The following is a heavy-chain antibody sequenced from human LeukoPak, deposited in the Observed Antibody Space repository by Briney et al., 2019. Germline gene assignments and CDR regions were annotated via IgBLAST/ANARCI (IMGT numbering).Heavy chain of an antibody. CDR1: GGSISGYH. V-gene: IGHV4-59*01. D-gene: IGHD1-26*01. CDR3: ARVRGRRFDY. Sequence: PSETLSLTCNVSGGSISGYHWSWIRQPPGKGLEWLGYIYYSGSSNYNPSLKSRVTMSADTSKNQFSLKLSSVTAADTAVYYCARVRGRRFDYWGQGTLVTVSS. J-gene: IGHJ4*02. CDR2: IYYSGSS.